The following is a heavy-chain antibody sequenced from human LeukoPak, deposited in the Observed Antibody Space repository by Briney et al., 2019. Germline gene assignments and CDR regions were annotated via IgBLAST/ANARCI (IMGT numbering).Heavy chain of an antibody. J-gene: IGHJ4*02. CDR1: GGTFSSYA. Sequence: AASVKVSCKASGGTFSSYAISWVRQAPGQGLEWMGGIIPIFGTANYAQKFQGRVTITADESTSTACMELSSLRSEDTAVYYCARALDYGGNPGYWGQGTLVTVSS. CDR3: ARALDYGGNPGY. D-gene: IGHD4-23*01. CDR2: IIPIFGTA. V-gene: IGHV1-69*01.